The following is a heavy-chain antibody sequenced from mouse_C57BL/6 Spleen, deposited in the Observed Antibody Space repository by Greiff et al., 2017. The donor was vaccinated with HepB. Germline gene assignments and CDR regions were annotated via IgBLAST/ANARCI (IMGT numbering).Heavy chain of an antibody. V-gene: IGHV1-64*01. CDR3: ARMDYDGYPYYFDY. Sequence: QVQLQQSGAELVKPGASVKLSCKASGYTFTSYWMHWVKQRPGQGLEWIGMIHPNSGSTNYNEKFKSKATLTVDKSSSTAYMQLSSLTSEDSAVYYCARMDYDGYPYYFDYWGQGTTLTVSS. CDR1: GYTFTSYW. J-gene: IGHJ2*01. D-gene: IGHD2-3*01. CDR2: IHPNSGST.